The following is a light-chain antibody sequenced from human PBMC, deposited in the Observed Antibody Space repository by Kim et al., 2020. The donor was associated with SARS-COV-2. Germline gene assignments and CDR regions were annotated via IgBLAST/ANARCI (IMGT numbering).Light chain of an antibody. J-gene: IGLJ2*01. CDR1: RVGNKY. CDR3: QAWDFNTVI. CDR2: QDN. V-gene: IGLV3-1*01. Sequence: SYELTQPPSVSVSPGQTASVTCSGDRVGNKYVSWYQQRPGQSPVLLIYQDNKRPSGIPERFSGSGSGNTATLTISGTQTMDEAYYYCQAWDFNTVIFGGGTQLTVL.